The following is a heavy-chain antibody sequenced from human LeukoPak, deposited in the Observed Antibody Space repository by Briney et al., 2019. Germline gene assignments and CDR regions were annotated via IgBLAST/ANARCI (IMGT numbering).Heavy chain of an antibody. CDR1: GYTFTSYG. D-gene: IGHD3-9*01. CDR2: ISAYNGNT. Sequence: VASVKVSSKASGYTFTSYGISWVRQAPGQGLEWMGWISAYNGNTNYAQKLQGRVTMTTDTSTSTAYMELRSLRSDDTAVYYCCLTGYPAFDYWGQGTLVTVSS. J-gene: IGHJ4*02. V-gene: IGHV1-18*01. CDR3: CLTGYPAFDY.